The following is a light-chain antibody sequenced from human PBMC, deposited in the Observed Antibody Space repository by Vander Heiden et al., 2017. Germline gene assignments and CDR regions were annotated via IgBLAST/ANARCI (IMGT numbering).Light chain of an antibody. V-gene: IGKV4-1*01. J-gene: IGKJ1*01. Sequence: DIVMTPSPASLAVSLGERATINCKSSQSVLYSSNNENYLAWYQQKPGQPPKLLIYWASTRESGVPDRFSGSGSGTDFTLTISSLQAEDVAVYYCQQYYSTPWTFGQGTKVELK. CDR3: QQYYSTPWT. CDR1: QSVLYSSNNENY. CDR2: WAS.